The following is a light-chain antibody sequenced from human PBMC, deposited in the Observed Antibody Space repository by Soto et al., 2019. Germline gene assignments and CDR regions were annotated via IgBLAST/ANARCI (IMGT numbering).Light chain of an antibody. CDR3: CSYAGSYTFV. Sequence: QSVLTQPRSVSGSPGQSVTISCTGTSSDVGGYNYVSWYQQHPGKAPKLMICDVSKRPSGVPDRFSGSKSGNTASLTISGLQAEDEADYYCCSYAGSYTFVFGTGTKVTVL. J-gene: IGLJ1*01. CDR1: SSDVGGYNY. CDR2: DVS. V-gene: IGLV2-11*01.